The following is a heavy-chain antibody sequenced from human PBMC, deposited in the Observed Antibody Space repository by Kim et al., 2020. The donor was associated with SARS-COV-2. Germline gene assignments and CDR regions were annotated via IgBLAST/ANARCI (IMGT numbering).Heavy chain of an antibody. CDR1: GFTFSSYA. CDR3: AKEVGATPWDYYGMDV. J-gene: IGHJ6*02. D-gene: IGHD1-26*01. Sequence: GGSLRLSCAASGFTFSSYAMSWVRQAPGKGLEWVSAISGSGGSTYYADSVKGRFTISRDNSKNTLYPQMNSLRAEDTAVYYCAKEVGATPWDYYGMDVWGQGTTVTVSS. CDR2: ISGSGGST. V-gene: IGHV3-23*01.